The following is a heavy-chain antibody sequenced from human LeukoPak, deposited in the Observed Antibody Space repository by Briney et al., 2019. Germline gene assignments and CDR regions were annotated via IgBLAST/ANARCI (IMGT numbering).Heavy chain of an antibody. CDR1: GYTFTGYY. J-gene: IGHJ4*02. V-gene: IGHV1-2*04. CDR3: ARAQRWDCSSTSCYFDY. CDR2: INPNSGGT. D-gene: IGHD2-2*01. Sequence: ASVKVSCKASGYTFTGYYMHWVRQAPGQGLEWMGWINPNSGGTNYAQKFQGWVTMTRDTSISTAYMELSRLRSDDTAVYYCARAQRWDCSSTSCYFDYRGQGTLVTVSS.